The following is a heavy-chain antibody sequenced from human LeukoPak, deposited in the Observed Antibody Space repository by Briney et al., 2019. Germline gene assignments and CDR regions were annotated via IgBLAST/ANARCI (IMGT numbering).Heavy chain of an antibody. CDR1: GFTFSSYS. CDR2: ISSSSSYI. Sequence: GGSLRLSCAASGFTFSSYSMNWVRQAPGKGLEWVSSISSSSSYIYYADSVKGRFTISRDNAKNSLYLQMNSLRAEDTAVYYCARDSPQELRDPNWFDPWGQGTLVTVSS. D-gene: IGHD1-7*01. J-gene: IGHJ5*02. CDR3: ARDSPQELRDPNWFDP. V-gene: IGHV3-21*01.